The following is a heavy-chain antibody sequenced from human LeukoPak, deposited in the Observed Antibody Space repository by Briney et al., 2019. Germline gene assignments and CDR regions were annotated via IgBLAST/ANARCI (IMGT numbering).Heavy chain of an antibody. J-gene: IGHJ4*02. V-gene: IGHV3-30*18. Sequence: GRSLRLSCAASGFTFSSYGMHWVRQAPGKGLEWVAVISYDGSNKYYADSVKGRFTISRDNSKNTLYLQMNSLRAEDTAEYYCAKDRSPKLLWFGDMGFWGQGTLVTVSS. D-gene: IGHD3-10*01. CDR1: GFTFSSYG. CDR2: ISYDGSNK. CDR3: AKDRSPKLLWFGDMGF.